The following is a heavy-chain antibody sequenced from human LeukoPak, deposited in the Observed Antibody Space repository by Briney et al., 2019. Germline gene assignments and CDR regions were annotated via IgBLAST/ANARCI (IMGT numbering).Heavy chain of an antibody. V-gene: IGHV3-74*03. D-gene: IGHD3-22*01. CDR2: INDDGSST. J-gene: IGHJ4*02. CDR3: ARDPADYYDSSGYLDY. CDR1: GFSFSNYW. Sequence: GESLRLSCAASGFSFSNYWMHWVRQAPGKGLVWVSRINDDGSSTTYADSVKGRFTISRDSAKNTLYLQMNSLRAEDTAVYYCARDPADYYDSSGYLDYWGQGTLVTVSS.